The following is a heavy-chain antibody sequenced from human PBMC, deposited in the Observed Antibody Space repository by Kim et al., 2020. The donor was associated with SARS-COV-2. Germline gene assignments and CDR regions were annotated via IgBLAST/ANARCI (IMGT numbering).Heavy chain of an antibody. CDR2: LNWNGGSK. V-gene: IGHV3-20*01. CDR1: GFTFGDYG. CDR3: AGSGPSKAFYI. J-gene: IGHJ3*02. Sequence: GGSLSLSCAAYGFTFGDYGMSWVRQAPGKGLEWVSGLNWNGGSKGYADSVKGRFTISRDTAKNSLYLQMYSLRAEDPALYHCAGSGPSKAFYIWGQGTVVTVSS.